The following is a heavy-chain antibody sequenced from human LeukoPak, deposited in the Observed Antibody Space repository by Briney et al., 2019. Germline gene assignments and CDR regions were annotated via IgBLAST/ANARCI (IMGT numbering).Heavy chain of an antibody. Sequence: GGSLRLSCAASGFTFSSFGMHWVRQAPGKGLEGVEFIRYDGSNKYYADSVKGRFTISRDNYKHTLYLQMNRLRAEDTAVYYCAKDAGGSGSYFDYWGQGTLVTVSS. V-gene: IGHV3-30*02. J-gene: IGHJ4*02. CDR3: AKDAGGSGSYFDY. D-gene: IGHD3-10*01. CDR2: IRYDGSNK. CDR1: GFTFSSFG.